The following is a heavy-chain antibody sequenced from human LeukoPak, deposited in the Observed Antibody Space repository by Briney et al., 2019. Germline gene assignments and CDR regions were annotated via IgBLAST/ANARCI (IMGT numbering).Heavy chain of an antibody. V-gene: IGHV3-7*05. Sequence: GGSLRLSCAASGFSFSDYWMTWVRQAPGKGLEWVAIINPDGSEKYYVDSVKGRCTISRDNAKHSLLLQMNSLRAEDTAVYYCAKTGPNTYGRIYYGMDVWGQGTTVTVSS. CDR1: GFSFSDYW. CDR2: INPDGSEK. CDR3: AKTGPNTYGRIYYGMDV. J-gene: IGHJ6*02. D-gene: IGHD5-18*01.